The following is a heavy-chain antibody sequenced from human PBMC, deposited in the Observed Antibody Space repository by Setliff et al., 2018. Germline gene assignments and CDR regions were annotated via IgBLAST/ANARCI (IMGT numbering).Heavy chain of an antibody. CDR3: ARGAGWWDL. CDR2: FHPYSGHT. Sequence: ASVKVSCKASGYIFNNYFLHWVRQAPGQGLEWMGRFHPYSGHTNYAQNFQGRVTMTMDASITTVYMELSRLTSDDTAVYYCARGAGWWDLWGQGTLVTVSA. V-gene: IGHV1-2*06. CDR1: GYIFNNYF. J-gene: IGHJ5*02.